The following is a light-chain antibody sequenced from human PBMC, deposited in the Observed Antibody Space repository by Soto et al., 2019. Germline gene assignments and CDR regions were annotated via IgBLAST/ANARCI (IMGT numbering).Light chain of an antibody. J-gene: IGLJ7*01. Sequence: QSVLTQPPSVSGAPGQRVTISCTGSSSNIGAGSDVHWYQQLPGTAPKLLIYANTNRPSGVPDRFFGSKSGTSASLAITGLQAEDEADYYCQSYDRSLSAPVFGGGTQLTVL. CDR2: ANT. CDR3: QSYDRSLSAPV. CDR1: SSNIGAGSD. V-gene: IGLV1-40*01.